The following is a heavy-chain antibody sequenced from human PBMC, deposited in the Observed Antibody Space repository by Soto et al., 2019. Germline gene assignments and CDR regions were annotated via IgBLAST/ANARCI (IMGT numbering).Heavy chain of an antibody. D-gene: IGHD2-2*01. Sequence: HVFRLLPEQKMEWVAALSYAGDTYYPGSVKGRFTVSRESAKNSLYLQMNSLTAGDTAVYYCFFFSCYAAHQDLHSFPTRRSSDL. CDR2: LSYAGDT. CDR3: FFFSCYAAHQDLHSFPTRRSSDL. V-gene: IGHV3-13*01. J-gene: IGHJ2*01.